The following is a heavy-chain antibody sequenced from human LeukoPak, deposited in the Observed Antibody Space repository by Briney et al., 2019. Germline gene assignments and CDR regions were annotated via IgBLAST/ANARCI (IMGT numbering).Heavy chain of an antibody. CDR2: IWYDGSNK. J-gene: IGHJ4*02. Sequence: GGSLRLSCAASGFTFRSYAMTWVRQAPGKGLEWVALIWYDGSNKYYADSVKGRLTISRDNSKYTLYLQMNSLRAEDTAVYYCAREGPRGNSQFDYWGQGTLVTVSS. CDR3: AREGPRGNSQFDY. D-gene: IGHD2/OR15-2a*01. V-gene: IGHV3-33*08. CDR1: GFTFRSYA.